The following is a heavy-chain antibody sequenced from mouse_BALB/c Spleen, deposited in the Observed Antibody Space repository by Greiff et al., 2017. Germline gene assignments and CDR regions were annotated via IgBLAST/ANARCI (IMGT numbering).Heavy chain of an antibody. Sequence: EVKVVESGGGLVKPGGSLKLSCAASGFTFSSYAMSWVRQSPEKRLEWVAEISSGGSYTYYPDTVTGRFTISRDNAKNTLYLEMSSLRSEDTAMYYCARGENYGYDGGNAMDYWGQGTSVTVSS. CDR1: GFTFSSYA. D-gene: IGHD2-2*01. V-gene: IGHV5-9-4*01. CDR2: ISSGGSYT. J-gene: IGHJ4*01. CDR3: ARGENYGYDGGNAMDY.